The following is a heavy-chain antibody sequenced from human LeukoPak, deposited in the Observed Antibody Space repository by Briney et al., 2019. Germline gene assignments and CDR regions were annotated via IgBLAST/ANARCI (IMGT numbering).Heavy chain of an antibody. V-gene: IGHV3-33*01. CDR3: ARLTVSGQFDY. Sequence: GRSLRLSCAASGFAFSNYGMHWVRQAPGKGLEWVSFIWYDGSDKYYADSVKGRFTISRDNSKNTLYLQMNSLRAEDTAVYYCARLTVSGQFDYWGQGTLVTVSS. J-gene: IGHJ4*02. CDR1: GFAFSNYG. CDR2: IWYDGSDK. D-gene: IGHD6-19*01.